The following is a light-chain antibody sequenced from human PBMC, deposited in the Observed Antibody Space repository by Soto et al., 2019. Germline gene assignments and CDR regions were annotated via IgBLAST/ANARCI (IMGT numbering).Light chain of an antibody. CDR1: QSISRH. Sequence: DIQMTQSPSSLSASLGDRVTITCRASQSISRHLNWYQQKPGKAPRLLIYAASSLQSGVPSRFSGSGSGTDFILTITSLQPEDSATYYCQQTYNMSRTFGPGTKVDIK. CDR3: QQTYNMSRT. V-gene: IGKV1-39*01. CDR2: AAS. J-gene: IGKJ3*01.